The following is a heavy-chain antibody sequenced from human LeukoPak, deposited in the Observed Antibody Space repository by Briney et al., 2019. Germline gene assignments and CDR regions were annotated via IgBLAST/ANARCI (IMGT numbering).Heavy chain of an antibody. CDR2: IYSGGGT. CDR3: ARVGVGTVAGNYFDD. J-gene: IGHJ4*02. V-gene: IGHV3-53*04. Sequence: GGSLILSCTASGFTVSSSYMTWVRQAPGKGLEWVSLIYSGGGTFYADSVKGRFTISRHNFENTLYLQMNNLRAEDTAVYYCARVGVGTVAGNYFDDWGQGTLVTVSS. D-gene: IGHD6-19*01. CDR1: GFTVSSSY.